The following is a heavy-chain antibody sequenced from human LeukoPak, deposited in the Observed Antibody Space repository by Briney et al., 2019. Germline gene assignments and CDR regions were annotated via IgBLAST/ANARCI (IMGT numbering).Heavy chain of an antibody. CDR1: GGSISSSSYY. CDR2: IYYSGST. J-gene: IGHJ4*02. D-gene: IGHD3-3*01. CDR3: AREMEYWTGPGDY. Sequence: SETLSLTCTVSGGSISSSSYYWGWIRQPPGKGLEWIGSIYYSGSTYYNPSLKSRVTISVDTSKNQFSLILSSVTAADTAVYYCAREMEYWTGPGDYWGQGTLVTVSS. V-gene: IGHV4-39*07.